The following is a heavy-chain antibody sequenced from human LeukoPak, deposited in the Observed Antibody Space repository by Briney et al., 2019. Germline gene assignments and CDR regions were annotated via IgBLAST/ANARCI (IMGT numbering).Heavy chain of an antibody. J-gene: IGHJ5*02. CDR3: ARGQYCSGGSCYSWAWFDP. Sequence: SETLSLTCAVYGGSFSGDYWSWIRQPPGKGLEWIGEINHSGSTNYNPSLKSRVTISVDTSKNQFSLKLSSVTAADTAVYYCARGQYCSGGSCYSWAWFDPWGQGTLVTVSS. CDR2: INHSGST. V-gene: IGHV4-34*01. CDR1: GGSFSGDY. D-gene: IGHD2-15*01.